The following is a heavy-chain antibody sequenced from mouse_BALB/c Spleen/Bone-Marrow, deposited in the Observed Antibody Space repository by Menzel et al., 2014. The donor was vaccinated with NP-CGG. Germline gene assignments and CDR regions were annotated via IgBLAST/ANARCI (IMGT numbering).Heavy chain of an antibody. Sequence: ESGGDLVQPGGSLKLSCAASGFTFCSYGMSWVRQTPDKRLELVASINSNGGSTYYPDSVKGRFTISRDNAKNTLSLQMSSLKSEDTAMYYCARGNYGNYVDYFDYWGQGTTLTVSS. CDR1: GFTFCSYG. V-gene: IGHV5-6-3*01. D-gene: IGHD2-1*01. J-gene: IGHJ2*01. CDR2: INSNGGST. CDR3: ARGNYGNYVDYFDY.